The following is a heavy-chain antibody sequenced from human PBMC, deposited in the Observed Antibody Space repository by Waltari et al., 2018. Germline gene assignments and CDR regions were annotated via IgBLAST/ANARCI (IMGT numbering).Heavy chain of an antibody. CDR3: AGGGGFFCDI. CDR1: AFTFSSLW. CDR2: IKQDESGI. Sequence: EVQLVESGGGLVQPGGSLRLTCAASAFTFSSLWRSWFRKAPGKGLELVANIKQDESGINYYDSVKERFTISRENTKNSLYLQMNSLATEDTAVLYCAGGGGFFCDIWGQGTLVTVSS. D-gene: IGHD3-3*01. V-gene: IGHV3-7*01. J-gene: IGHJ3*02.